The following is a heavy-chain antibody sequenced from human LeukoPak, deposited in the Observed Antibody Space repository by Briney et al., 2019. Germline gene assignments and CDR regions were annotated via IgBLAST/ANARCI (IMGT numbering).Heavy chain of an antibody. V-gene: IGHV4-34*01. CDR3: ARVVVPAAIDAFDI. Sequence: SETLSLTCAVYGGSFSGYYWSWIRQPPGKGLEWIGEINHSGSTIYNPSLKSRVTISVDTSKNQFSLKLSSVTAADTAVYYCARVVVPAAIDAFDIWGQGTMVTVSS. D-gene: IGHD2-2*02. J-gene: IGHJ3*02. CDR1: GGSFSGYY. CDR2: INHSGST.